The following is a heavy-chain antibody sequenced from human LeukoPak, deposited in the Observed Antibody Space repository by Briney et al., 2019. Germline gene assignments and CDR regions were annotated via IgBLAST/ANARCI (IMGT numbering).Heavy chain of an antibody. V-gene: IGHV1-18*01. D-gene: IGHD3-22*01. CDR1: NYTLSNYG. CDR3: AFDSSGYSEDFDY. Sequence: ASVKVSCKASNYTLSNYGITWVRQAPGHGLEWMGWISADNGNTHYAQKIQGRVTMTPDTSTSTAYMELRSLRSDDTAVYYCAFDSSGYSEDFDYWGQGTVVTVSS. J-gene: IGHJ4*02. CDR2: ISADNGNT.